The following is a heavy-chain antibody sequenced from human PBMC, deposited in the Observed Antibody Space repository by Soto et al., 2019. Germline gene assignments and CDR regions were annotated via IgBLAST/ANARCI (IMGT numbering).Heavy chain of an antibody. Sequence: PEVSLRLSCAASGFTFCGHVRSWLRQGLVEELDWRSAIRGSGGSTYSADLVRGRFTSSRYNSKNSLYLQMNSLRAEDTVVYYCAKESYCSGGSCYLTLIVWFDPWGEGTLVSVSS. J-gene: IGHJ5*02. CDR1: GFTFCGHV. CDR3: AKESYCSGGSCYLTLIVWFDP. V-gene: IGHV3-23*01. D-gene: IGHD2-15*01. CDR2: IRGSGGST.